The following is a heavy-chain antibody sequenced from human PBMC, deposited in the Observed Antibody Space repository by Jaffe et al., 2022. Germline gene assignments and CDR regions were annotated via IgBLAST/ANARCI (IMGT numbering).Heavy chain of an antibody. V-gene: IGHV4-38-2*01. D-gene: IGHD3-16*02. CDR3: AVFYRYDAFDI. Sequence: QVQLQESGPGLVKPSETLSLTCAVSGYSISSGYYWGWIRQPPGKGLEWIGSIYHSGSTYYNPSLKSRVTISVDTSKNQFSLKLSSVTAADTAVYYCAVFYRYDAFDIWGQGTMVTVSS. CDR1: GYSISSGYY. J-gene: IGHJ3*02. CDR2: IYHSGST.